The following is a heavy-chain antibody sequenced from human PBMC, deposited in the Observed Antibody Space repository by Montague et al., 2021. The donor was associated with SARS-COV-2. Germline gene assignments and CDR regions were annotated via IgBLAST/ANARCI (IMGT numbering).Heavy chain of an antibody. CDR3: ATQEALSGWILEPFDF. CDR2: INYRGSY. J-gene: IGHJ4*02. Sequence: SETLSLTCTVSGGSISSSSYYWAWIRQPPGQGLVWIGCINYRGSYYYNLSLKSRVFISVDTSKNQLFLTLTSVTAADTAFYYCATQEALSGWILEPFDFWGQGTLVSVSS. V-gene: IGHV4-39*01. D-gene: IGHD6-19*01. CDR1: GGSISSSSYY.